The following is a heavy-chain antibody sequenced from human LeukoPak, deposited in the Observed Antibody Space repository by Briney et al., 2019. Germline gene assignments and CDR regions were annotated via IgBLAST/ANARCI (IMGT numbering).Heavy chain of an antibody. CDR3: AASGSYYNARFDY. V-gene: IGHV4-59*12. Sequence: SETLSLTCTVSGGSISSYYWSWIRQPPGKGLEWIGYIYYSGSTNYNPSLKSRVTISVDTSKNQFSLKLSSVTAADTAVYYCAASGSYYNARFDYWGQGTLVTVSS. CDR1: GGSISSYY. CDR2: IYYSGST. D-gene: IGHD1-26*01. J-gene: IGHJ4*02.